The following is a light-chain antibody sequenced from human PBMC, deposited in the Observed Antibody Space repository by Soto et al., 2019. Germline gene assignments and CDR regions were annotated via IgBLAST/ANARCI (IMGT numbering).Light chain of an antibody. Sequence: EIVMTQSPATLSVSPGDRATLSCMASQTVVRNLAWYQQQPGQAPRLLIYAASTRATGVPARFSGSGSGTEFSLTISSLQSEDFAVYYCQQYNNWPLTFGGGTKVEIK. CDR2: AAS. CDR3: QQYNNWPLT. J-gene: IGKJ4*01. CDR1: QTVVRN. V-gene: IGKV3-15*01.